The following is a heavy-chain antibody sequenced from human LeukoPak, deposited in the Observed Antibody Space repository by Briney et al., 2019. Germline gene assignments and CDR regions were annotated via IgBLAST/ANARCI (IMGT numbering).Heavy chain of an antibody. J-gene: IGHJ3*02. D-gene: IGHD1-26*01. Sequence: PGGSLRLSCAASGFTFSSYAMSWVRQAPGKGLEWVSAISGSGGSKYYADSVKGRFTISRDNSKNTLYLQMNSLRAEDTAVYYCAKSYSGSYWFDAFDIWGQGTMVTVSS. CDR2: ISGSGGSK. CDR3: AKSYSGSYWFDAFDI. CDR1: GFTFSSYA. V-gene: IGHV3-23*01.